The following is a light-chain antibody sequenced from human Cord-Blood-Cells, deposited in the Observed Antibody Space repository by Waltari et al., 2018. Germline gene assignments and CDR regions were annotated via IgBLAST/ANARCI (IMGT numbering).Light chain of an antibody. CDR2: GAS. Sequence: EIVLSQSPATLSLPPGEGAPFSCRAMQCVSSSYLAWYKQKPGQAPSLLTYGASSRATGIPDRFSGSGSGTDFTLTISRLEPEDFAVYYCQQYGSSPVTFGQGTKVEIK. CDR1: QCVSSSY. V-gene: IGKV3-20*01. J-gene: IGKJ1*01. CDR3: QQYGSSPVT.